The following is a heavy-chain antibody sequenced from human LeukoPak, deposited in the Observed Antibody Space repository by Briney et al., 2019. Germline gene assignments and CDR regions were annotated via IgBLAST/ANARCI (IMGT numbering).Heavy chain of an antibody. CDR3: ARDAYGDRDDY. Sequence: KPSETLSLTCAVYGGSFSGYYWSWIRQPPGKGLEWIGKINHSGSTNYNPSLKSRVTISVDTSKNQFSLKLSSVTAADTAVYYCARDAYGDRDDYWGQGTLVTVSS. CDR1: GGSFSGYY. CDR2: INHSGST. J-gene: IGHJ4*02. V-gene: IGHV4-34*01. D-gene: IGHD4-17*01.